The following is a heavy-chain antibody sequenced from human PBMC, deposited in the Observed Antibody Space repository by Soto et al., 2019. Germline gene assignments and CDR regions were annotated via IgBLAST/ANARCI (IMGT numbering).Heavy chain of an antibody. D-gene: IGHD2-8*01. J-gene: IGHJ4*02. CDR3: AKARCTTSNCYVPDY. V-gene: IGHV3-23*01. Sequence: GGSLRLSCAASGFSFSTYTMSLVRRAPGKGLEWVSAISGSGGSPSYADSVQGRFTISRDNPKKTLYLQMNSLRAEDTAVYYCAKARCTTSNCYVPDYWGQGTLATVSS. CDR1: GFSFSTYT. CDR2: ISGSGGSP.